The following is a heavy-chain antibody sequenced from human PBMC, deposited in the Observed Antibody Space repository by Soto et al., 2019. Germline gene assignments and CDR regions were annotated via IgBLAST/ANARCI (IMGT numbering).Heavy chain of an antibody. V-gene: IGHV4-59*01. J-gene: IGHJ4*02. CDR3: ARAVRCSGGSCYGIWVFDY. CDR2: IYYSGST. Sequence: SETLSLTCTVAGGSISSYYWSWIRQPPGKGLEWIGYIYYSGSTNYNPSLKSRVTISVDTSKNQFSLKLSSVTAADTAVYYCARAVRCSGGSCYGIWVFDYWGQGTLVTVSS. CDR1: GGSISSYY. D-gene: IGHD2-15*01.